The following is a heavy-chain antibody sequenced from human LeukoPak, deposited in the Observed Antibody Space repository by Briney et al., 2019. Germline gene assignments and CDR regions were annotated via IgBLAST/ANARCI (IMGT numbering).Heavy chain of an antibody. CDR3: TRDNYSSGWYYIDY. J-gene: IGHJ4*02. V-gene: IGHV3-49*04. Sequence: PGGSLRLSCTASGFTFGGYAMSWVRQAPGKGLEWVGFIRSKAYGGTTEYAASVKGRFTISRDDSKSIAYLQMNSLKTEDTAVYYCTRDNYSSGWYYIDYWGQGILVTVSS. CDR1: GFTFGGYA. CDR2: IRSKAYGGTT. D-gene: IGHD6-19*01.